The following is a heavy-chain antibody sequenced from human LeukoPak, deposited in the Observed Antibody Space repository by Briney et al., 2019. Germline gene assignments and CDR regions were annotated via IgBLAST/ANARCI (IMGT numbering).Heavy chain of an antibody. D-gene: IGHD1-26*01. CDR1: GFTFSSYA. J-gene: IGHJ4*02. V-gene: IGHV3-64*01. CDR2: ISSNGGST. Sequence: GGSLRLSCAASGFTFSSYAMHWVRQAPGKGLEYVSAISSNGGSTYYANSVKGRFTISRDNSKNTLYLQMGSLRAEDMAVYYCAREAESWELLDPTLDYWGQGTLVTVSS. CDR3: AREAESWELLDPTLDY.